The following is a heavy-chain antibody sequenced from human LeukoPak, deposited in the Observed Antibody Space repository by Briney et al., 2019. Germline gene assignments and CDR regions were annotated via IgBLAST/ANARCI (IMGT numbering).Heavy chain of an antibody. CDR1: GGSISSSSYY. J-gene: IGHJ4*02. D-gene: IGHD3-9*01. CDR2: IYYSGST. Sequence: SETLSLTCTVSGGSISSSSYYWGWIRQPPGKGLEWIGSIYYSGSTYYNPSLKSRVTISVDTSKNQSSLKLSSVTAADTAVYYCARLRYYDILTGYGRDFDYWGQGTLVTVSS. V-gene: IGHV4-39*01. CDR3: ARLRYYDILTGYGRDFDY.